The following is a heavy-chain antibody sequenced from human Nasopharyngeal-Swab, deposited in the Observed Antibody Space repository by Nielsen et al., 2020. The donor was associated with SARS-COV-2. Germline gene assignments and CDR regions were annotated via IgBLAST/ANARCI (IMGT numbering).Heavy chain of an antibody. V-gene: IGHV3-7*01. Sequence: GESLKISCAASGFTFSSYWMSWVRQAPGKGLEWVANIKQGGSEKYYVDSVKGRFTISRDNAKNSLYLQMNSLRAEDTAVYYCARDITLADIVVVPAAMDYYGMDVWGQGTTVTVSS. CDR1: GFTFSSYW. J-gene: IGHJ6*02. D-gene: IGHD2-2*01. CDR3: ARDITLADIVVVPAAMDYYGMDV. CDR2: IKQGGSEK.